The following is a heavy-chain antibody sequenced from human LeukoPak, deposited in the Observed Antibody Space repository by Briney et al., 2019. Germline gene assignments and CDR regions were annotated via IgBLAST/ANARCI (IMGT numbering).Heavy chain of an antibody. J-gene: IGHJ6*03. V-gene: IGHV3-30*04. CDR1: GFTFSSYA. Sequence: GGSLRLSCAASGFTFSSYAMYWVRQAPGKGLEWVAVIPYDGSNKYYADSVKGRFTISRDNSKNTLYLQMNSLRAEDTAVYYCARERYCSSTSCYSVRGYYYYYYMDVWGKGTTVTVSS. CDR2: IPYDGSNK. CDR3: ARERYCSSTSCYSVRGYYYYYYMDV. D-gene: IGHD2-2*01.